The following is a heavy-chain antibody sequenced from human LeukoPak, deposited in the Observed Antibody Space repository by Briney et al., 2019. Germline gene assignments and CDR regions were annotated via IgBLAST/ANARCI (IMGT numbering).Heavy chain of an antibody. CDR2: IIPIFGTP. J-gene: IGHJ6*03. V-gene: IGHV1-69*05. CDR1: GYTFTNYG. CDR3: ARAVWPNGSSWYYYYYYMDV. D-gene: IGHD6-13*01. Sequence: GASVKVSCKTSGYTFTNYGISWVRQAPGQGLEWMGGIIPIFGTPNYAQKFQGRVTITTDESTSTAYMEPSSLRSEDTAVYYCARAVWPNGSSWYYYYYYMDVWGKGTTVTVSS.